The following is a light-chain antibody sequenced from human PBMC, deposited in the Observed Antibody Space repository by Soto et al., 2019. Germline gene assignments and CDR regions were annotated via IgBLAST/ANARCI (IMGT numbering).Light chain of an antibody. J-gene: IGLJ3*02. Sequence: QSVLTQPRSVSGSPGQSVTISCSGSSRDIGAYDHVSWYQKYPGKAPKLLIYDVSTRPSGVPNRFSGSKSGNTASLTISGLQSEDEADYYCGSYTSSDTLEMVFGGGTKLTVL. CDR3: GSYTSSDTLEMV. CDR1: SRDIGAYDH. CDR2: DVS. V-gene: IGLV2-11*01.